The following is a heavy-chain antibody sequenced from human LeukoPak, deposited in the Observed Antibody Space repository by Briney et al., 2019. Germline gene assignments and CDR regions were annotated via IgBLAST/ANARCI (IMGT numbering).Heavy chain of an antibody. J-gene: IGHJ2*01. V-gene: IGHV3-23*01. CDR2: ISIGGGET. CDR3: GTYQIYHSAIRFVDV. D-gene: IGHD5-18*01. Sequence: PGGSLRLSCAASGFIFSNHAMTWVRQAPGKGLDWVSSISIGGGETNYADSVKGRFTISRDNAKKTVFLQTNSLRAEDTAINYCGTYQIYHSAIRFVDVWGHGTLLIVSS. CDR1: GFIFSNHA.